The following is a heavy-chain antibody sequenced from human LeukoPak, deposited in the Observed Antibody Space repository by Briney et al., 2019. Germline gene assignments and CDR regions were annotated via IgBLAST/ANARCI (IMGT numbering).Heavy chain of an antibody. J-gene: IGHJ4*02. CDR1: GFTFSSYG. CDR2: IRYDGSNK. CDR3: AKLDSSLWSYFDY. V-gene: IGHV3-30*02. Sequence: PGGSLRLSCAASGFTFSSYGMHWVRQAPGKGLEWVAFIRYDGSNKYYADSVKGRFTISRDNSKNTLYLQMNSLRAEDTAVYYCAKLDSSLWSYFDYWSQGTLVTVSS. D-gene: IGHD3/OR15-3a*01.